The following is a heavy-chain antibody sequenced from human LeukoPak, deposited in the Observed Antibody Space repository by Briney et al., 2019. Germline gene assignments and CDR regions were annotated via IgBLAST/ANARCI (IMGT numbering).Heavy chain of an antibody. Sequence: ASVKVSCKASGGTFSSYAISWVRQAPGQGLEWMGGIIPIFGTANYAQKFQGRVTITADESTSTAYLELNSLRAEDTAVYYCAKLGDYYGSGRQDVWGKGTTVTISS. J-gene: IGHJ6*04. CDR1: GGTFSSYA. V-gene: IGHV1-69*13. CDR3: AKLGDYYGSGRQDV. CDR2: IIPIFGTA. D-gene: IGHD3-10*01.